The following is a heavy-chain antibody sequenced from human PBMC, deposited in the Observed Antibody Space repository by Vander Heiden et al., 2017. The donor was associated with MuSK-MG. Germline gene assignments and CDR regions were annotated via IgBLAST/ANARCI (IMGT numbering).Heavy chain of an antibody. Sequence: EVQVVESGGGLVQPGRSLTFSCAAPGFPFDDSALHWVRPAPGKGLEWVAGIFWNSGTIGYADSVRGRFTISRDNAKNYLYLQMNSLRPEDTALYYCAKDIDSSGQRYYFDYWGQGTLVTVSS. V-gene: IGHV3-9*01. J-gene: IGHJ4*02. CDR3: AKDIDSSGQRYYFDY. D-gene: IGHD3-22*01. CDR2: IFWNSGTI. CDR1: GFPFDDSA.